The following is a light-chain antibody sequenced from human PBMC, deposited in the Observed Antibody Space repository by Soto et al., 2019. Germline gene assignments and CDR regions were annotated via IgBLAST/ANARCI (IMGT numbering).Light chain of an antibody. Sequence: EIVLTQSPATLSLTQGERATLSCRASQSVSSYLAWYQQKPGQAPRLLIYDASNRVPGIPARFSGSGSGTDFTLTISSLEPEDFAVYCCQHRFNWPPITFGQGTRLEIK. CDR1: QSVSSY. J-gene: IGKJ5*01. CDR2: DAS. V-gene: IGKV3-11*01. CDR3: QHRFNWPPIT.